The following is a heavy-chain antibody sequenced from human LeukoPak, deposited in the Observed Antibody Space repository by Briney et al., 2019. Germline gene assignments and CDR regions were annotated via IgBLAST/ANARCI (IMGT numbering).Heavy chain of an antibody. CDR2: IYYSGST. CDR3: ARTLKYYYDSSGYYVDY. V-gene: IGHV4-31*03. CDR1: GGSISSGDYY. Sequence: SETLSLTCTVSGGSISSGDYYWRWIRQHPGKGLEWIGYIYYSGSTYYNPSLKSRVTISVDTSKNQFSLKLSSVTAADTAVYYCARTLKYYYDSSGYYVDYWGQGTLVTVSS. D-gene: IGHD3-22*01. J-gene: IGHJ4*02.